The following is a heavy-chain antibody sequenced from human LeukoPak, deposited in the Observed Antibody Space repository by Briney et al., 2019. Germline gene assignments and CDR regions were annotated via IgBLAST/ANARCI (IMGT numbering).Heavy chain of an antibody. D-gene: IGHD6-13*01. CDR3: AKIGYSSSWYSDY. Sequence: PGRSLRLSCAASGFTFSSYAMHWVRQAPGKGLEWVAVISYDGSNKYYADSVKGRFTISRDNSKNTLYLQMNSLRAEDTAVYYCAKIGYSSSWYSDYWGQGTLVTVSS. J-gene: IGHJ4*02. V-gene: IGHV3-30-3*02. CDR1: GFTFSSYA. CDR2: ISYDGSNK.